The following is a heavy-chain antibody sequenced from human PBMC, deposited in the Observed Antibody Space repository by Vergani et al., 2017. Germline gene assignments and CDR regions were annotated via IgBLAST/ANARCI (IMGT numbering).Heavy chain of an antibody. J-gene: IGHJ4*02. Sequence: QVQLVESGGGLVKPGGSLRLSCAASGFTFSDYYMSWIRQAPGKGLEWVSYISSSGSTIYYADSVKGRFTISRDNSKNTLYLQMNSLRAEDTAVYYCAKDPIAARPVEYFDYWGQGTLVTVSS. CDR1: GFTFSDYY. V-gene: IGHV3-11*01. CDR2: ISSSGSTI. CDR3: AKDPIAARPVEYFDY. D-gene: IGHD6-6*01.